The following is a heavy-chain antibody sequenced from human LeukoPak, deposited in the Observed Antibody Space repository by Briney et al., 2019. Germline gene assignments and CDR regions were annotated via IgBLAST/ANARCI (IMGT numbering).Heavy chain of an antibody. CDR3: ARESGLHGLRSRH. J-gene: IGHJ1*01. Sequence: ASVKVSCKASGYTFTRYDSNGVRQATGRGLEWMGWMNPKRGNTGYARKFQGRVNMTRHTSISTAYMQLSSLRPHDTALYYCARESGLHGLRSRHWAQGPLVPVSS. V-gene: IGHV1-8*01. D-gene: IGHD2-8*01. CDR1: GYTFTRYD. CDR2: MNPKRGNT.